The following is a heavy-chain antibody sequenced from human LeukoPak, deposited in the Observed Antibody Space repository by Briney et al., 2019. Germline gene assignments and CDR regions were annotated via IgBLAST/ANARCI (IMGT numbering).Heavy chain of an antibody. CDR2: INPNSGGT. CDR3: AREFRAYYDILWVWLFDY. CDR1: GYAFTGYY. Sequence: GASVKVSCKASGYAFTGYYMHWVRQAPGQGLEWMGWINPNSGGTNYAQKFQGRVTMTRDTSISTAYMELSRLRSDDTAVYYCAREFRAYYDILWVWLFDYWGQGTLVTVSS. V-gene: IGHV1-2*02. D-gene: IGHD3-9*01. J-gene: IGHJ4*02.